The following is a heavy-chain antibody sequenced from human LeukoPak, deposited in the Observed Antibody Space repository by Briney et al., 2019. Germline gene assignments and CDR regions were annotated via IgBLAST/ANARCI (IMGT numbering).Heavy chain of an antibody. CDR1: GFTSSSYW. CDR3: ARGIAVADNAFDI. CDR2: IKQHGSEK. J-gene: IGHJ3*02. V-gene: IGHV3-7*04. Sequence: GGSLRLSCAASGFTSSSYWMSWVRQAQGKGMEWVANIKQHGSEKYYVDSVKGRFTISRDNAENSLYLQMNTLRAEDTAVYYCARGIAVADNAFDIWGQGTMVTVSS. D-gene: IGHD6-19*01.